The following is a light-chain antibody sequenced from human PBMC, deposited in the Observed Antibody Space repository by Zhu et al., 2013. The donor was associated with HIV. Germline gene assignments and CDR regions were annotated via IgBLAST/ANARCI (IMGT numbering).Light chain of an antibody. CDR2: WAS. CDR1: QSLLSRSNNLDY. V-gene: IGKV4-1*01. CDR3: QQCYSSPWT. Sequence: DIVMTQSPDSLAVSLGEVAVINCKSSQSLLSRSNNLDYLAWYQQKPGQPPKLFIYWASTRESGVPDRFSGSGSGTDFTLTISTLQAEDVAVYYCQQCYSSPWTFGQGTKVEL. J-gene: IGKJ1*01.